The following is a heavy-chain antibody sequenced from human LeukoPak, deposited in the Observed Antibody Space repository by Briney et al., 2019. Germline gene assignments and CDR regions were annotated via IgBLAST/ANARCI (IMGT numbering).Heavy chain of an antibody. CDR3: ARVGAALSFDY. J-gene: IGHJ4*02. CDR1: GGSISNYY. Sequence: SETLSLTCTVSGGSISNYYWSWIRQPAGKGLEWIGRIYSSGSTNYNPSLKSRVTMSVDSSKNHSSLKLSSVTAADTAVYYCARVGAALSFDYWGQGTLVTVSS. V-gene: IGHV4-4*07. CDR2: IYSSGST. D-gene: IGHD6-6*01.